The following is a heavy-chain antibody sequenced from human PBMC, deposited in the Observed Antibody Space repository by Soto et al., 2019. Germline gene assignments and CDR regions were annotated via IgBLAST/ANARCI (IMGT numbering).Heavy chain of an antibody. V-gene: IGHV3-33*01. CDR1: GFTFSSYG. CDR2: IWYDGSNK. Sequence: ESGGGVVQPGRSLRLSCAASGFTFSSYGMHWVRQAPGKGLEWVAVIWYDGSNKYYADSVKGRFTISRDNSKNTLYLQMNSLRAEDTAVYYCARERAGAAAGTGAFDIWGQGTMVTVSS. D-gene: IGHD6-13*01. CDR3: ARERAGAAAGTGAFDI. J-gene: IGHJ3*02.